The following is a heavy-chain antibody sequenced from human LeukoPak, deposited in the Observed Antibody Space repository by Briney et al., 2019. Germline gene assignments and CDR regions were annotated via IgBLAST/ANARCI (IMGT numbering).Heavy chain of an antibody. D-gene: IGHD2-15*01. CDR1: GFTFSSYG. CDR3: AKNYCSGGGCFDY. CDR2: ISYDGSNK. J-gene: IGHJ4*02. V-gene: IGHV3-30*18. Sequence: GGSLRLSCAASGFTFSSYGMHWVRQAPGKGLEWVAVISYDGSNKYYADSVKGRFTISRDNSKNTLYLQMNSLRAEDTAVYYCAKNYCSGGGCFDYWGQGTLVTVSS.